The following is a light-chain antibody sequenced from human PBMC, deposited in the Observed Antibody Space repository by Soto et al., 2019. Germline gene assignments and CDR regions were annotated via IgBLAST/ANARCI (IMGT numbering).Light chain of an antibody. Sequence: QSALTQPASVSGSPGQSITISCIGTSSDVGDYNYVSWYQQHPGKAPKLVLYDVSNRPSGSSNRFSGSKSGNTASLTISGLQAEDEADYYCSSYSSRSTVVFGGGTKLTVL. V-gene: IGLV2-14*01. CDR2: DVS. CDR1: SSDVGDYNY. CDR3: SSYSSRSTVV. J-gene: IGLJ2*01.